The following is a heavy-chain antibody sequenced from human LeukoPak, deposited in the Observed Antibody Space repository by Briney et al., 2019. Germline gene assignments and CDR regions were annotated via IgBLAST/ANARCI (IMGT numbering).Heavy chain of an antibody. CDR1: GYTFNSYG. V-gene: IGHV1-18*01. CDR3: AVVLPPVLN. CDR2: ISTYTGNT. J-gene: IGHJ4*02. D-gene: IGHD2-2*01. Sequence: ASVKVSCKTSGYTFNSYGISWVRQAPGQGLEWMGWISTYTGNTNYAQKLQGRVTMTTDTSTSTAYMEMRSLTSDDTAVYYCAVVLPPVLNWGQGTLVTVSS.